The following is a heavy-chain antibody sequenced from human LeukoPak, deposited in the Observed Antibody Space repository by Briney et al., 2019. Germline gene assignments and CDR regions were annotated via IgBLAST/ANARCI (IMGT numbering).Heavy chain of an antibody. V-gene: IGHV3-21*01. CDR3: AREEGGDIVVVVAALDY. J-gene: IGHJ4*02. Sequence: PGGSLRLSCAASGFTFSSYSMNWVRQAPGKGLEWVSSISSSSSYIYYADSVKGRFTISRDNAKNSLYLQMNSLRAEDTAVYYCAREEGGDIVVVVAALDYWGQGTLVTVSS. D-gene: IGHD2-15*01. CDR1: GFTFSSYS. CDR2: ISSSSSYI.